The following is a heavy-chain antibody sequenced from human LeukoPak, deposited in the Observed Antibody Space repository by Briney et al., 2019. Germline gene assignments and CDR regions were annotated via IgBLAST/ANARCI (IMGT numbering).Heavy chain of an antibody. J-gene: IGHJ5*02. CDR3: ARMYYFDSTGTSNWFDP. CDR2: VYYSGST. V-gene: IGHV4-31*03. Sequence: PSETLSLTCTVSGGSISSGGYYWSWIRQHPGKGLEWIGHVYYSGSTYYSPSLKSRVTVSIDTSKNQFFLNLSSVTAADMAVYYCARMYYFDSTGTSNWFDPWGQGTLVTVSS. CDR1: GGSISSGGYY. D-gene: IGHD3-22*01.